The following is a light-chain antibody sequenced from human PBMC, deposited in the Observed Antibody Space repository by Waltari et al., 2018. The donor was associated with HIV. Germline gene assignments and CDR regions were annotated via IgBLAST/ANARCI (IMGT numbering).Light chain of an antibody. J-gene: IGKJ5*01. CDR2: GAS. V-gene: IGKV3-20*01. CDR3: QQYGSSPLT. Sequence: EIVLTQSPGTLSLSPGERATLSCRASQSVRNNYLVWYQKKPGQAPRLLIYGASSRATGIPDRFSGSGSGTDFTLTISRPEPEDFAMFYCQQYGSSPLTFGQGTRLEIK. CDR1: QSVRNNY.